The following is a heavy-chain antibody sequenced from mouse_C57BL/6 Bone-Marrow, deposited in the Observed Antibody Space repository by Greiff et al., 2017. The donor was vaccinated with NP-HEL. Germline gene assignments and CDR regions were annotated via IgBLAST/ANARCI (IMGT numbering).Heavy chain of an antibody. D-gene: IGHD2-3*01. Sequence: VHLVESGAELVRPGTSVKVSCKASGYAFTNYLIEWVKQRPGQGLEWIGVINTGSGGTNYNEQFKGKATLTADKSYSPAYMQLSSLTSEDSSVYVCARGDGPFDYWGQGTTLTVSS. CDR1: GYAFTNYL. CDR2: INTGSGGT. V-gene: IGHV1-54*01. CDR3: ARGDGPFDY. J-gene: IGHJ2*01.